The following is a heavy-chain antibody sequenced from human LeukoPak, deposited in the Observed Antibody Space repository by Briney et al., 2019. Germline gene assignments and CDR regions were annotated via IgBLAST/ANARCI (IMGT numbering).Heavy chain of an antibody. Sequence: GGSLRLSCAASGFTFSSYWMSWVRQAPGKGLEWVSAISGSGGSTYYADSVKGRFTISRDNSKNTLYLQMNSLRAEDTAVYYCAKIGVAGIYFDYWGQGTLVTVSS. CDR2: ISGSGGST. J-gene: IGHJ4*02. CDR3: AKIGVAGIYFDY. D-gene: IGHD6-19*01. CDR1: GFTFSSYW. V-gene: IGHV3-23*01.